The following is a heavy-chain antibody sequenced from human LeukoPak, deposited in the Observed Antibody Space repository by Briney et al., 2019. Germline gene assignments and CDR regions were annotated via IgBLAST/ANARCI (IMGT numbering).Heavy chain of an antibody. CDR1: GFTFSSYA. Sequence: GGSLRLSCAASGFTFSSYAMSWLRQAPGKGLEWVSAISGSGGSTYYADSVKGRFTISRDNSKNTLYLQMNSLRAEDTAVYYCAKCTTSTSCYWFDRWGQGTLVTVSS. V-gene: IGHV3-23*01. CDR3: AKCTTSTSCYWFDR. CDR2: ISGSGGST. D-gene: IGHD2-2*01. J-gene: IGHJ5*02.